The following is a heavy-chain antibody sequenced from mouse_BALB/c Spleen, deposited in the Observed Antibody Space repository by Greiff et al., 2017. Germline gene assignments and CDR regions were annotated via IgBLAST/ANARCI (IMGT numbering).Heavy chain of an antibody. Sequence: VQLQQSGAELVRPGALVKLSCKASGFNIKDYYMHWVKQRPEQGLEWIGWIDPENGNTIYDPKFQGKASITADTSSNTAYLQLSSLTSEDTAVYYCAFLGETGYFDVWGAGTTVTVSS. CDR3: AFLGETGYFDV. V-gene: IGHV14-1*02. CDR2: IDPENGNT. J-gene: IGHJ1*01. D-gene: IGHD3-3*01. CDR1: GFNIKDYY.